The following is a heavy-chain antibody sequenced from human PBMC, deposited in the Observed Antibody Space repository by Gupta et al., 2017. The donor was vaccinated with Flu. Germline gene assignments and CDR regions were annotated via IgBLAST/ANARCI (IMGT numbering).Heavy chain of an antibody. CDR1: GFSFSSYW. J-gene: IGHJ5*02. V-gene: IGHV3-74*01. CDR3: SRLNEADDL. Sequence: EVQLVESGGDLVQPGGSLRLSCAASGFSFSSYWIHWVRQAPGKGLEWVSRINGDGSSINYADSVKGRFTTSRDNAKNTLYLQMNSLRAEDTAVYYCSRLNEADDLWGRGTLVTVSS. D-gene: IGHD6-13*01. CDR2: INGDGSSI.